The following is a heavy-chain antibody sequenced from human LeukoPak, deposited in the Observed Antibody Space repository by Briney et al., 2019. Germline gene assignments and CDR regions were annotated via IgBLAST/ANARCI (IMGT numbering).Heavy chain of an antibody. CDR2: IYHSGST. D-gene: IGHD3-22*01. Sequence: PSGTLSLTSAVSGGSISSSNWWSWVRQPPEKGLEWIGEIYHSGSTNYNPSLKSRVTISVDKSKNQFSLKLSSVTAADTAVYYCARGGSGYYYAWFDPWGQGTLVTVSS. CDR1: GGSISSSNW. J-gene: IGHJ5*02. CDR3: ARGGSGYYYAWFDP. V-gene: IGHV4-4*02.